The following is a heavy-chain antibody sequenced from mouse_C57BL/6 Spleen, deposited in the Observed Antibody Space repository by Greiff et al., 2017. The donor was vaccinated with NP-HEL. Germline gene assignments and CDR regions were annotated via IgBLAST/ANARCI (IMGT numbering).Heavy chain of an antibody. V-gene: IGHV1-80*01. D-gene: IGHD1-1*01. CDR2: IYPGDGDT. Sequence: QVQLQQSGAELVKPGASVKISCKASGYAFSSYWMNWVKQRPGKGLEWIGQIYPGDGDTNYNRKFKGKATLTADKSSSTAYMQLSSLTSEDSAVYFCARGFITTVVADYWGQGTTLTVSS. J-gene: IGHJ2*01. CDR3: ARGFITTVVADY. CDR1: GYAFSSYW.